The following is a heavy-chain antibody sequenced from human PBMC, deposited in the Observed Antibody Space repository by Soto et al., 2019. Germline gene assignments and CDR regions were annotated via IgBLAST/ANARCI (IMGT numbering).Heavy chain of an antibody. J-gene: IGHJ4*02. Sequence: XXSLRLSCAASGLTFSNFNLNWVRQAPGXXXXXXXXIXXXGSXXNYXXXXXXXLXXXRXXXKKKMFMQMNTLRVDDTAVYYCARDNWKSYWGQGTLVNVSS. V-gene: IGHV3-74*01. CDR3: ARDNWKSY. D-gene: IGHD1-1*01. CDR1: GLTFSNFN. CDR2: IXXXGSXX.